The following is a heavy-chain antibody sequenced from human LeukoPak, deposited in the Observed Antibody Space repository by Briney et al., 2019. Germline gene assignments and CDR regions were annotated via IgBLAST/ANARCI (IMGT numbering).Heavy chain of an antibody. CDR2: ISPSGSTI. V-gene: IGHV3-48*03. CDR3: AREVYDSSGYDYCRPAFDI. Sequence: GGSLRLSCAASGFTFSTYEMSWVRQAPGKGLEWVSYISPSGSTIHYADSVKGRFSISRDNAKNSLYLQMNSPRAEDTAVYYCAREVYDSSGYDYCRPAFDIWGQGTMVTVSS. J-gene: IGHJ3*02. CDR1: GFTFSTYE. D-gene: IGHD3-22*01.